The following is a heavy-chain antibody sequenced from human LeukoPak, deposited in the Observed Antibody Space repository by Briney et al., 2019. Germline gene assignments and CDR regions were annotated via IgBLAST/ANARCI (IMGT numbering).Heavy chain of an antibody. CDR1: GFTFRNFG. CDR3: VKDVVPGRTGAGPGS. D-gene: IGHD6-13*01. Sequence: GGSLRLSCVASGFTFRNFGFHWVRQAPDKGLEWVAFIEHDGSIASYSESVKGRFSLPRDDSKTAVSLQMNSLRAEDTALYYCVKDVVPGRTGAGPGSWGQGTLVTVSS. V-gene: IGHV3-30*02. CDR2: IEHDGSIA. J-gene: IGHJ5*02.